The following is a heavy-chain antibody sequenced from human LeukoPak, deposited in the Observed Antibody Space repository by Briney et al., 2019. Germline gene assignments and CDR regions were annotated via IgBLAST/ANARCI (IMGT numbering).Heavy chain of an antibody. CDR2: ISGSGGST. CDR1: GFTFSSYA. J-gene: IGHJ4*02. CDR3: ARPQAYPHFQFDY. Sequence: GGSLRLSCAASGFTFSSYAMSWVRQAPGKGLEWVSAISGSGGSTYYADSVKGRFTISRDNSKNTLYLQMNSLRAEDTAVYYCARPQAYPHFQFDYWPQGTLVTVSS. V-gene: IGHV3-23*01.